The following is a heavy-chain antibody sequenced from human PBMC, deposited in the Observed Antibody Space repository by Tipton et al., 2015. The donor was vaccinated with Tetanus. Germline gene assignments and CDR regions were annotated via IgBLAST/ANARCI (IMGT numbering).Heavy chain of an antibody. Sequence: TLSLTCTVSGASISNSSSYWGWIRQSPGKGLEWIGNIYFSGSTYYNPSLKSRVTISVDTSKNQFSLRLNSVTAADTAVYYCAKLFRVRARGITMVVVVPPGYFDYWGQGTLVTVSP. CDR1: GASISNSSSY. J-gene: IGHJ4*02. CDR2: IYFSGST. V-gene: IGHV4-39*01. D-gene: IGHD3-22*01. CDR3: AKLFRVRARGITMVVVVPPGYFDY.